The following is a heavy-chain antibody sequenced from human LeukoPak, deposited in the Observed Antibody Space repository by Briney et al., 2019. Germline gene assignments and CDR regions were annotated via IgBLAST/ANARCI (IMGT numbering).Heavy chain of an antibody. D-gene: IGHD6-13*01. CDR1: GFTFSSYA. Sequence: GGSLRLSCAASGFTFSSYAMSWVRQAPGKGLEWVSAIGGSGGSTYYADSVKGRFTISRDNSKNTLYLQMNSLRAEDTAVYYCAKAKTQYGSYYFDYWGQGTLVTVSS. J-gene: IGHJ4*02. CDR3: AKAKTQYGSYYFDY. CDR2: IGGSGGST. V-gene: IGHV3-23*01.